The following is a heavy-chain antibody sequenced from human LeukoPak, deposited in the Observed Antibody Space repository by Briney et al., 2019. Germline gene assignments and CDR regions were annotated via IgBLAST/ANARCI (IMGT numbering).Heavy chain of an antibody. Sequence: SETLSLTCAVHGGSFSGYYWSWIRQPPGKGLEWIGEINHSGSTNYNPSLKSRVTISVDTSKNQFSLKLSSVTAADTAVYYCARGGRSGYYPKIFDYWGQGTLVTVSS. J-gene: IGHJ4*02. D-gene: IGHD3-3*01. V-gene: IGHV4-34*01. CDR3: ARGGRSGYYPKIFDY. CDR2: INHSGST. CDR1: GGSFSGYY.